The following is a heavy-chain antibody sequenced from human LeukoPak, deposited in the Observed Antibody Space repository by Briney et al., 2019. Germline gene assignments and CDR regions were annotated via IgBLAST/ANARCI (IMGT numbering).Heavy chain of an antibody. CDR3: ARAGSMAVAVDPFDY. Sequence: ASVKVSCKASGYTFTSYGISWVRQAPGQGLEWMGWISAYNGNTNYAQKLQGRVTMTTDTSTSTAYMELRSLRSDDTAVYYCARAGSMAVAVDPFDYWGQGTLATVSS. CDR1: GYTFTSYG. CDR2: ISAYNGNT. J-gene: IGHJ4*02. D-gene: IGHD6-19*01. V-gene: IGHV1-18*01.